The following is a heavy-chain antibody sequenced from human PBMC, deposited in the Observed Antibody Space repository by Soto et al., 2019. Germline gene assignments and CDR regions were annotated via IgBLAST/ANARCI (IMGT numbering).Heavy chain of an antibody. D-gene: IGHD1-1*01. J-gene: IGHJ4*02. CDR2: INSGGGET. V-gene: IGHV3-74*01. Sequence: QLVESGGDSVQTGGSLGLPCAASGFAFSSYWMHWVRPAPGKGLVWVSRINSGGGETGYADSVKGRFIISRDNAKSTLFLQMHNLRAEDTALYYCARDPTTGLDYWGQGTLVTVSS. CDR3: ARDPTTGLDY. CDR1: GFAFSSYW.